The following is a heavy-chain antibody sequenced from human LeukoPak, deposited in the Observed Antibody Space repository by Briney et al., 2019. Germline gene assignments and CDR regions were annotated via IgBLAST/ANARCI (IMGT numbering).Heavy chain of an antibody. D-gene: IGHD3-22*01. CDR1: GFSLSTRGVG. CDR3: AHRRCYYDSSGYRGDAFDI. J-gene: IGHJ3*02. Sequence: SGPTLVKPPQTLTLTCTFSGFSLSTRGVGVGWIRQPPGKALEWLTLIYWDDDKRYSPSLKSRLTITKDTSKNQVVLTMTNMDPVDTATYYCAHRRCYYDSSGYRGDAFDIWGQGTMVTVSS. CDR2: IYWDDDK. V-gene: IGHV2-5*02.